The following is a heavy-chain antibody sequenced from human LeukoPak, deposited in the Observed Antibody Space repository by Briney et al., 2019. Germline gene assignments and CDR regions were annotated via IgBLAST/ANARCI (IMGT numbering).Heavy chain of an antibody. Sequence: ASVKVSCKASGYTFTRYYMHWVRQAPGQGLEWMGIINPSGGSTSYAQKLQGRVTMTRDTSTSTVYMELSSLRSEDTALYYCGRDQTVTGDYWGQGTLATVSS. CDR3: GRDQTVTGDY. J-gene: IGHJ4*02. D-gene: IGHD5-18*01. CDR2: INPSGGST. CDR1: GYTFTRYY. V-gene: IGHV1-46*04.